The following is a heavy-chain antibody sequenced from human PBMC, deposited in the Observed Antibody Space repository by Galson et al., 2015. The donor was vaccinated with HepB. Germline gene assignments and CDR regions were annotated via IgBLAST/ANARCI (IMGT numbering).Heavy chain of an antibody. CDR3: ARSPYYYDSSGYRGAFDI. D-gene: IGHD3-22*01. CDR1: GGSFSGYY. Sequence: ETLSLTCTVYGGSFSGYYWTWIRQPPGKGLEWIGEINHSGSTNCNPSLKSQVTISVDTSKNQFSLKLSSVTAADTAVYYCARSPYYYDSSGYRGAFDIWGQGTMVTVSS. V-gene: IGHV4-34*01. CDR2: INHSGST. J-gene: IGHJ3*02.